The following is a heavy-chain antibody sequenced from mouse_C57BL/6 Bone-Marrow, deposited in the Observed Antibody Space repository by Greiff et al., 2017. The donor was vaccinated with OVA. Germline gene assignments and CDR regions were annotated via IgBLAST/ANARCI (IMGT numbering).Heavy chain of an antibody. CDR2: IDPSDSYT. CDR1: GYTFTSYW. J-gene: IGHJ2*01. CDR3: AREGNCDYFDY. D-gene: IGHD2-1*01. Sequence: QVQLQQSGAELVKPGASVKLSCKASGYTFTSYWMQWVKQRPGQGLEWIGEIDPSDSYTNYNQKFKGKATLTVDTSSSTAYMQLSSLTSEDSAVYYCAREGNCDYFDYWGQGTTLTVSS. V-gene: IGHV1-50*01.